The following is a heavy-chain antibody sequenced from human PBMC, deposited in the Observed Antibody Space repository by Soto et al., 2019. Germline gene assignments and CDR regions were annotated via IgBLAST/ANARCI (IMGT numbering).Heavy chain of an antibody. CDR1: GFTFSSYA. D-gene: IGHD2-8*01. CDR2: ISYDGSNK. Sequence: QVQLVESGGGVVQPGRSLRLSCAASGFTFSSYAMHWVRQAPGKGLEWVAVISYDGSNKYYADSVKGRFTISRDNSKNTLYLQMNSLRAEDTAVYYCARGTNGVWSHLNYYYYYGMDVWGQGTTVTVSS. CDR3: ARGTNGVWSHLNYYYYYGMDV. J-gene: IGHJ6*02. V-gene: IGHV3-30-3*01.